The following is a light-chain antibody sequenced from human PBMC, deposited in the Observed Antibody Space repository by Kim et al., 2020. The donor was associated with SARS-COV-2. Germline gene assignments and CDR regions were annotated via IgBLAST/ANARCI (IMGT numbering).Light chain of an antibody. CDR3: SSYTKSSTWV. Sequence: GQSGTISCSGTSSDVGFYNYVSWYQKHPGKAPKRMIYDVSKRPSGVSDRFSGSKSGNTASLTISGLQAEDEADYYCSSYTKSSTWVFGGGTQLTVL. CDR1: SSDVGFYNY. J-gene: IGLJ3*02. CDR2: DVS. V-gene: IGLV2-14*03.